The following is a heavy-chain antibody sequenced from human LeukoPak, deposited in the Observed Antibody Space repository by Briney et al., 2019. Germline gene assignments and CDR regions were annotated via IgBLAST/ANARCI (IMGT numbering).Heavy chain of an antibody. J-gene: IGHJ6*03. Sequence: GGSLRLSCAASGFTFDDYAMHWVRQAPGKGLEWVSLISGDGGSTYHADSVKGRFTISRDNSKNSLYLQMNSLRTEDTALYYCAKDFSQSITIFGVVYGMDVWGKGTTVTVSS. D-gene: IGHD3-3*01. V-gene: IGHV3-43*02. CDR3: AKDFSQSITIFGVVYGMDV. CDR2: ISGDGGST. CDR1: GFTFDDYA.